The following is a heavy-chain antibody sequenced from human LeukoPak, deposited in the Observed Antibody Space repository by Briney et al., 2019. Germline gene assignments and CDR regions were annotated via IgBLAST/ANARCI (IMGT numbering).Heavy chain of an antibody. D-gene: IGHD2-2*01. CDR2: IYPGDSDT. Sequence: GESLKISCKGSGYSFTSYWIGWVRQMPGKGLEWMGIIYPGDSDTSYSPPFQGQVTISADKSISTAYLQWSSLKASDTAMYYCARHIGREYQLAYYYMDVWGKGTTVTVSS. CDR1: GYSFTSYW. J-gene: IGHJ6*03. V-gene: IGHV5-51*01. CDR3: ARHIGREYQLAYYYMDV.